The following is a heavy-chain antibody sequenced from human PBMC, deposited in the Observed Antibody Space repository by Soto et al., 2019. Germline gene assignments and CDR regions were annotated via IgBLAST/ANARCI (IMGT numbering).Heavy chain of an antibody. D-gene: IGHD3-9*01. CDR3: ARDQGAYDILTGYPPGLYGMDV. Sequence: SVRVSYRPSGYTFTCYGISWVRQAPGQGLEWMGGIIPFNGTANYAQKFQGRVTITADESTSTAYMELSSLRSEDTAVYYCARDQGAYDILTGYPPGLYGMDVWGQGTTVTVSS. CDR1: GYTFTCYG. J-gene: IGHJ6*02. V-gene: IGHV1-69*13. CDR2: IIPFNGTA.